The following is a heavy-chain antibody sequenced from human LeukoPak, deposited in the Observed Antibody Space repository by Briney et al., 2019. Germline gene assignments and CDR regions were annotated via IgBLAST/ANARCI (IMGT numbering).Heavy chain of an antibody. Sequence: SETLSLTCAVYGGSFSDYYWSWIRQPPGKGLEWVGEINHSGSTNYNPSLKSRVTISVDTSKNQFSLKLSSVTAADTAVYYCARDSGYSSGWSWGQGTLVTVSS. CDR3: ARDSGYSSGWS. CDR1: GGSFSDYY. D-gene: IGHD6-19*01. J-gene: IGHJ4*02. CDR2: INHSGST. V-gene: IGHV4-34*01.